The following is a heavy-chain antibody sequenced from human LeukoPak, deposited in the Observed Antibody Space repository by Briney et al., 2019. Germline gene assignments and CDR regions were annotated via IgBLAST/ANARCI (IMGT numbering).Heavy chain of an antibody. J-gene: IGHJ4*02. CDR2: INPNSGGT. V-gene: IGHV1-2*02. CDR3: ARDEDFWSGYPGFDY. CDR1: GYTFTGYY. Sequence: ASVKVSCKASGYTFTGYYMHWVRQAAGQGLEWMGWINPNSGGTNYAQKFQGRVTMTRDTSISTAYMELSRLRSDDTAVYYCARDEDFWSGYPGFDYWGQGTLVTVSS. D-gene: IGHD3-3*01.